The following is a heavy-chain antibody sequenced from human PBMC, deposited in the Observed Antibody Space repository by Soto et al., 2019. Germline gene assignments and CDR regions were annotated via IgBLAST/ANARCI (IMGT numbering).Heavy chain of an antibody. V-gene: IGHV4-34*01. CDR1: GGSFSGYY. CDR2: INHSGST. D-gene: IGHD3-10*01. Sequence: QVQLQQWGAGLLKPSETLSLTCAVYGGSFSGYYWSWIRQPPGKGLEWIGEINHSGSTNYNPSLKSRVTISVDTSKNQFSLKLSSVTAADTAVYYCTYLWFGELWGYYGMDVWGQGTTVTVSS. J-gene: IGHJ6*02. CDR3: TYLWFGELWGYYGMDV.